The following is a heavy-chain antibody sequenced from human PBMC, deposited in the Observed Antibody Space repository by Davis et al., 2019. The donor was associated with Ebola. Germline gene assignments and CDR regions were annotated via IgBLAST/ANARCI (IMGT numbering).Heavy chain of an antibody. V-gene: IGHV1-69*13. CDR1: GGTFSSYA. J-gene: IGHJ5*02. CDR2: IIPIFGTA. D-gene: IGHD3-3*01. CDR3: ARVRYDFWSGYYSGNWFDP. Sequence: SVKVSCKASGGTFSSYAISWVRQAPGQGLEWMGGIIPIFGTANYAQKFQGRVTITADDSTSTAYMELSSLRSEDTAVYYCARVRYDFWSGYYSGNWFDPWGQGTLVTVSS.